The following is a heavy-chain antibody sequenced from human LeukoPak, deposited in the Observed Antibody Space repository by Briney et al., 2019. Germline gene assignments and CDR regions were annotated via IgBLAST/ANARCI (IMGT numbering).Heavy chain of an antibody. CDR1: GGSFSGYY. CDR3: ANVGGEYYFDY. D-gene: IGHD3-16*01. CDR2: INHSGST. V-gene: IGHV4-34*01. Sequence: KSSETLSLTCAVYGGSFSGYYWSWIRQPPGKGLEWIGEINHSGSTNYNPSLKSRVTISVDTSKNQFSLKLSSVTAADTAVYYCANVGGEYYFDYRGQGTLVTVSS. J-gene: IGHJ4*02.